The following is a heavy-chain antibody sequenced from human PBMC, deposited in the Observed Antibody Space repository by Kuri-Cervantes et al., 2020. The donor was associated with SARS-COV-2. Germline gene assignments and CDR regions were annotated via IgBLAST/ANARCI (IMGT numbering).Heavy chain of an antibody. D-gene: IGHD3-22*01. CDR3: ARDGDYDSSGYLGALYYYYGMDV. J-gene: IGHJ6*02. Sequence: ESLKISCTVSGGSISSYYWSWIRQPPGKGLEWIGYIYYSGSTNYNPSLKSRVTISVETSKNQFSLKLSFVTAADTAVYYCARDGDYDSSGYLGALYYYYGMDVWGQGTTVTVSS. V-gene: IGHV4-59*01. CDR1: GGSISSYY. CDR2: IYYSGST.